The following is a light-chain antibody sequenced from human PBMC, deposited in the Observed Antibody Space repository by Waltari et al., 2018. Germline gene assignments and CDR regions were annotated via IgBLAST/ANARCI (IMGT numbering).Light chain of an antibody. CDR2: LAS. V-gene: IGKV2-28*01. Sequence: VMTQSPVSLTVTPGESATIFCKSSQSLLHGNGYTYLEWFVQKPGKPPQLLIYLASNLASGGPDRFSGSGSVTDFTLEISRADVEDVVIYYCMQALETPLTFGGGTRVEI. CDR1: QSLLHGNGYTY. CDR3: MQALETPLT. J-gene: IGKJ4*01.